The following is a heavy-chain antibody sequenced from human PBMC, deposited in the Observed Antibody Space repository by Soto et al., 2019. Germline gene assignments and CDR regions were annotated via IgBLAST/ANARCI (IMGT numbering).Heavy chain of an antibody. J-gene: IGHJ4*02. CDR2: IIPIFGTA. D-gene: IGHD5-18*01. CDR3: ANGGYSYGYVPYYFDY. V-gene: IGHV1-69*13. Sequence: VASVKVSCKGSGGTFSSYAIRWVRQAPGQGLEWMGGIIPIFGTANYAQKFQGRVTITADESTSTAYMELSSLRSEDTAVYYCANGGYSYGYVPYYFDYWGEGTLVTVSS. CDR1: GGTFSSYA.